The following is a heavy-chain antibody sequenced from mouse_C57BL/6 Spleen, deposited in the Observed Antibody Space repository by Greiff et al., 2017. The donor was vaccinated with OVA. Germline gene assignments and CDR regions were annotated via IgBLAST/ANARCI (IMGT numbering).Heavy chain of an antibody. CDR3: ARARDYDVGYYAMDD. CDR2: ISDGGSYT. D-gene: IGHD2-4*01. J-gene: IGHJ4*01. V-gene: IGHV5-4*01. CDR1: GFTFSSYA. Sequence: EVQRVESGGGLVKPGGSLKLSCAASGFTFSSYAMSWVRQTPEKRLEWVATISDGGSYTFYPDNVKGRFTISRDNAKNNLYLQMSHLKSEDTAMYYCARARDYDVGYYAMDDWGQGTSVTVSS.